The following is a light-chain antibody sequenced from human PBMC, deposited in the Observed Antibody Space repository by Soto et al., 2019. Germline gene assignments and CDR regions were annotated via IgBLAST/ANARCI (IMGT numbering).Light chain of an antibody. J-gene: IGKJ1*01. CDR1: QIITNW. Sequence: EIRMNQSPVTLSVSQGERVTXTCRAIQIITNWLAWYQQKPGKAPKLLIYDASILKSRFPSRFSGSGSRTEFTLTISRLQAEDFASYYCQERNSSLITLSQRTKVDIK. CDR2: DAS. V-gene: IGKV1-5*01. CDR3: QERNSSLIT.